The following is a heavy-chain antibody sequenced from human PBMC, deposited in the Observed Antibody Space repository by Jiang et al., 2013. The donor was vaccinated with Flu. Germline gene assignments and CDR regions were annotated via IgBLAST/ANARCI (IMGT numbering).Heavy chain of an antibody. V-gene: IGHV1-18*01. CDR2: ISAYNGNT. D-gene: IGHD3-9*01. J-gene: IGHJ6*02. Sequence: VRQAPGQGLEWMGWISAYNGNTNYAQKLQGRVTMTTDTSTSTAYMELRSLRSDDTAVYYCARVPRHDILTGYRQLYYYYGMDVWGQGTTVTVSS. CDR3: ARVPRHDILTGYRQLYYYYGMDV.